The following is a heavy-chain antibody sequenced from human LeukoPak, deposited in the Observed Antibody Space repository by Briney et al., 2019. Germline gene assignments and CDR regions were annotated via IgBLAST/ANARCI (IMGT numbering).Heavy chain of an antibody. CDR2: ISSSSSYI. V-gene: IGHV3-21*01. CDR3: ARSRYCSGGSCYPSTYYYYGMDV. J-gene: IGHJ6*02. Sequence: GGSLRLSCATSGFTFSAAPMFWVRQVSGKGLEWVSSISSSSSYIYYADSVKGRFTISRDNAKNSLYLQMNSLRAEDTAVYYCARSRYCSGGSCYPSTYYYYGMDVWGQGTTVTVSS. D-gene: IGHD2-15*01. CDR1: GFTFSAAP.